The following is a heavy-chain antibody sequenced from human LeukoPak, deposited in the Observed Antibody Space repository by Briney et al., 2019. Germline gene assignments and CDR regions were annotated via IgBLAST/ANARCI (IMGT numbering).Heavy chain of an antibody. CDR3: ARESLLWFGELWYYYGMDV. D-gene: IGHD3-10*01. J-gene: IGHJ6*02. CDR2: IYSGGST. CDR1: GFTFSSYS. Sequence: GGSLRLSCAASGFTFSSYSMNWVRQAPGKGLEWVSVIYSGGSTYYADSVKGRFTISRDNSKNTLYLQMNSLRAEDTAVYYCARESLLWFGELWYYYGMDVWGQGTTVTVSS. V-gene: IGHV3-66*01.